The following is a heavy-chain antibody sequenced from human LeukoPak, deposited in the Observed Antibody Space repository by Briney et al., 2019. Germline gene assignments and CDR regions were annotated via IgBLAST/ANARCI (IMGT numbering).Heavy chain of an antibody. CDR3: ARHGPPRITIFGVISP. CDR2: IYYSGST. Sequence: SETLSLTCTVSGGSISSSSYYWGWIRQPPGKGLEWIGSIYYSGSTYYNPSLKSRVTISVDTSKNQFSLKLSSVTAADTAVYYCARHGPPRITIFGVISPWGQGTLVTVSS. V-gene: IGHV4-39*01. CDR1: GGSISSSSYY. D-gene: IGHD3-3*01. J-gene: IGHJ5*02.